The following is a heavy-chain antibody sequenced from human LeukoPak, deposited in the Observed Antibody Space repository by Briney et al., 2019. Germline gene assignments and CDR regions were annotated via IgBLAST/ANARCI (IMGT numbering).Heavy chain of an antibody. J-gene: IGHJ3*02. D-gene: IGHD3-10*01. CDR3: AKSNGYGLVDI. CDR2: IYHSGST. Sequence: SETLSLTCSVSGGSISSYYWSWIRQPPGKGLEWIGYIYHSGSTVYNPSLKSRVTLSLDTSKNQLSLKLTSVTAADTAVYYCAKSNGYGLVDIWGQGTMVTVSS. V-gene: IGHV4-59*12. CDR1: GGSISSYY.